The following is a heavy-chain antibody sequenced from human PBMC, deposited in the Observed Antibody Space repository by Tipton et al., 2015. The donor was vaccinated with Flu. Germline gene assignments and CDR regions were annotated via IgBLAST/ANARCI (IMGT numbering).Heavy chain of an antibody. CDR2: IYYSGNT. Sequence: TLSLTCTVSGGSISGSTYYWGWIRQPPGKGLEWVGSIYYSGNTHYNPSLESRVTISVDTSKNQFSLKLSSVTAADTAVYHCARLSYYDVDLKNFYFDYWGQGALVTVSS. D-gene: IGHD3-10*02. CDR1: GGSISGSTYY. V-gene: IGHV4-39*01. CDR3: ARLSYYDVDLKNFYFDY. J-gene: IGHJ4*02.